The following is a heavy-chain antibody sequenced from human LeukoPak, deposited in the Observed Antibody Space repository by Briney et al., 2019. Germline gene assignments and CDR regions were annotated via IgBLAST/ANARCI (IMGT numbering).Heavy chain of an antibody. CDR2: INPNSGGT. J-gene: IGHJ4*02. D-gene: IGHD4-23*01. CDR1: GYTFTDYY. V-gene: IGHV1-2*02. Sequence: ASVTVSFKGSGYTFTDYYMHWVRQAPGKGVEWMGWINPNSGGTNYTQKFQGRVTITRDTSISTAYMELSRLRSDDTAVYYCASIYGGNYYFDYCGQGTLVTVSS. CDR3: ASIYGGNYYFDY.